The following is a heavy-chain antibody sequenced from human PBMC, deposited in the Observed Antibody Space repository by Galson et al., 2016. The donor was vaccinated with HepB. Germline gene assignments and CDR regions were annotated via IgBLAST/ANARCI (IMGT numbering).Heavy chain of an antibody. CDR1: GFTFSTYS. J-gene: IGHJ4*02. Sequence: SLRLSCAASGFTFSTYSMNWVRQVPGKGLEWVSSISSSSSYIYYGHSLKGRFTISRDNAKNSLYLQMNSLRTEDTAVYYCARDRGIQLWSRDGFDYWGQGTLVTVSS. CDR2: ISSSSSYI. D-gene: IGHD5-18*01. CDR3: ARDRGIQLWSRDGFDY. V-gene: IGHV3-21*01.